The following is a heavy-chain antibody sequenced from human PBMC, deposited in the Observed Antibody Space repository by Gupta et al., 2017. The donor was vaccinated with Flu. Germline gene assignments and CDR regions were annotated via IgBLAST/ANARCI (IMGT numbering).Heavy chain of an antibody. CDR2: TYYMSKWFD. Sequence: QVQLQQSGPGLVQPSQTLSLTCAISGDSVSSNGVGWHWIRQSPSRGLEWLAKTYYMSKWFDEYAVSVKGRITINPDTSKNQFSLQLNSVTPEDTAVYYCARSRNYALDVWGQGTTVTVAS. V-gene: IGHV6-1*01. CDR1: GDSVSSNGVG. J-gene: IGHJ6*02. CDR3: ARSRNYALDV.